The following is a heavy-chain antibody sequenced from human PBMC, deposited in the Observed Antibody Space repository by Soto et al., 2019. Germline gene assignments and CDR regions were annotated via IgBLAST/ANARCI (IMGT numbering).Heavy chain of an antibody. J-gene: IGHJ4*02. Sequence: EVQLVESGGGLVQPGESLTLSCAASGFTFGSYWLHWVRQAPGKGLVWVSRIKNDGTGTYYADSVEGRLTISRDNTKNTLYLQMNILRVEDTAVYFCVRGDGDRYDGNGYLGRHWGQGALVTVSS. CDR2: IKNDGTGT. CDR1: GFTFGSYW. D-gene: IGHD3-22*01. CDR3: VRGDGDRYDGNGYLGRH. V-gene: IGHV3-74*01.